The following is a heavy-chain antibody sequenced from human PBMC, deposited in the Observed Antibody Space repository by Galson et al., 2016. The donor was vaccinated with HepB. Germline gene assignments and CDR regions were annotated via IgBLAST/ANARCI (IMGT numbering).Heavy chain of an antibody. J-gene: IGHJ4*02. Sequence: SLRLSCAVSGFTFSSYSMNWVRQTPGTGLEWVSYISSSSSTTYYADSVKGRFTISRDNAKNSLCLQMNSLRDEDTAVYYCARDPGYCTGTSCHKDYWGQGTLVTVSS. CDR3: ARDPGYCTGTSCHKDY. CDR2: ISSSSSTT. D-gene: IGHD2-2*02. CDR1: GFTFSSYS. V-gene: IGHV3-48*02.